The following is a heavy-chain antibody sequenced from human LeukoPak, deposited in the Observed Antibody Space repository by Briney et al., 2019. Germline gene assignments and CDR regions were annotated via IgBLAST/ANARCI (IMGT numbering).Heavy chain of an antibody. CDR2: SNSDGRST. D-gene: IGHD3-9*01. CDR3: ARGKGLRYFDWLSVGFDY. Sequence: GGSLRLSCAASGFTFSSYWMHWVRQAPGKGLVWVSRSNSDGRSTSYADSVKGRFTISRDNAKNTLYLQMNSLRAEDTAVYYCARGKGLRYFDWLSVGFDYWGQGTLVTVSS. V-gene: IGHV3-74*01. J-gene: IGHJ4*02. CDR1: GFTFSSYW.